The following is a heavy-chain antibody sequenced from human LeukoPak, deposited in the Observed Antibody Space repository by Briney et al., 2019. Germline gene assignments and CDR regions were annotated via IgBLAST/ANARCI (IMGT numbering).Heavy chain of an antibody. V-gene: IGHV1-2*02. CDR3: ARDRTRTGYSSGWYHDY. CDR2: INPNSGGT. Sequence: ASVKVSCKASGYTFTGYYMHWVRQGPGQGLEWMGWINPNSGGTNYARKFQGRVTMTRDTSISTAYMELSRLRSDDTAVYYCARDRTRTGYSSGWYHDYWGQGTLVTVSS. CDR1: GYTFTGYY. D-gene: IGHD6-19*01. J-gene: IGHJ4*02.